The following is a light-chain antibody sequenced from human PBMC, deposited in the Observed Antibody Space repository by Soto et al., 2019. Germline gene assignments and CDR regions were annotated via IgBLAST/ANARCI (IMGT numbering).Light chain of an antibody. CDR2: GAS. J-gene: IGKJ1*01. CDR3: QQYGSSGT. CDR1: QSVSNNY. Sequence: MVFTQSPGTLSLSPWEGATLSCRASQSVSNNYLAWYQQKPGQAPRLLIYGASNRATGIPDRFSGSGSGTDFTLTISRLEPEDFAVYYCQQYGSSGTFGQGTKVDIK. V-gene: IGKV3-20*01.